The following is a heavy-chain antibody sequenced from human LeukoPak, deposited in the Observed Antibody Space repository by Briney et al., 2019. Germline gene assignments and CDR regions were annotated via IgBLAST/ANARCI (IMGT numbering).Heavy chain of an antibody. V-gene: IGHV1-69*13. CDR2: IIPIFGTA. D-gene: IGHD2-2*02. Sequence: SVKVSCKASGGTFSSYAICWVRQAPGQGVGWVGGIIPIFGTANYAQKFQGRVTITADESTSTAYMELSSLRSEDAAVYYCARDMGYCSSTSCYSDAFDIWGQGTMVTVSS. CDR3: ARDMGYCSSTSCYSDAFDI. CDR1: GGTFSSYA. J-gene: IGHJ3*02.